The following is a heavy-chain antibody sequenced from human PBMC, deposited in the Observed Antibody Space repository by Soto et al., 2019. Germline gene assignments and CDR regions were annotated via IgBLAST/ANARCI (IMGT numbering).Heavy chain of an antibody. CDR2: IYYSGST. CDR3: ARNVEYCSSTSCYEGDDY. V-gene: IGHV4-59*08. J-gene: IGHJ4*02. D-gene: IGHD2-2*01. CDR1: GGSISGYY. Sequence: PSETLSLTCTVSGGSISGYYWSWIRQPPGKGLEWIGYIYYSGSTNYNPSLKSRVTISVDTSKNQFSLKLSSVTAADTAVYYCARNVEYCSSTSCYEGDDYWGQGTLVTVSS.